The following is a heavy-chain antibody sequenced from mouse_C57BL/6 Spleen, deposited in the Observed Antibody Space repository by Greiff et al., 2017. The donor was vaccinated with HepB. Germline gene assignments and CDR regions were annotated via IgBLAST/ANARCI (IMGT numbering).Heavy chain of an antibody. V-gene: IGHV1-69*01. Sequence: QVQLQQPGAELVMPGASVKLSCKASGYTFTSYWMHWVKQRPGQGLEWIGEIDPSDSYTNYNQKFKGKSTLTVDKSSSTAYMKLSSLTSEDSAVYYCARSYYYGSSYPHWYFDVWGTGTTVTVSS. D-gene: IGHD1-1*01. CDR2: IDPSDSYT. J-gene: IGHJ1*03. CDR3: ARSYYYGSSYPHWYFDV. CDR1: GYTFTSYW.